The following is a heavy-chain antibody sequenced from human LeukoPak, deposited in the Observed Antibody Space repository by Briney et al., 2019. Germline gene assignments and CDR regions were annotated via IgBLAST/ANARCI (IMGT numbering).Heavy chain of an antibody. CDR1: GFTFSSYS. CDR3: ARDPGGKMATIGY. CDR2: ISSSSSYI. Sequence: GGSLRLSCAASGFTFSSYSMNWVRQAPGKGLEWVSSISSSSSYIYYADSVKGRFTISRDNAKNSLYLQMSSLRAEDTAVYYCARDPGGKMATIGYWGQGTLVTVSS. V-gene: IGHV3-21*01. J-gene: IGHJ4*02. D-gene: IGHD5-24*01.